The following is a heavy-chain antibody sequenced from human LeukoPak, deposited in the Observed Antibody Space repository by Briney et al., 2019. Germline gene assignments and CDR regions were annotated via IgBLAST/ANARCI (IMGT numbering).Heavy chain of an antibody. CDR2: IRYDGSNK. V-gene: IGHV3-30*02. Sequence: GGSLRLSCAVSGFTFSSYSMNWVRQAPGKGLEWVAFIRYDGSNKYYADSVKGRFTISRDNSKNTVYLQMNSLGEEDTAVYYCAKGGIIAAATFDYWGQGTLVTVSS. CDR3: AKGGIIAAATFDY. D-gene: IGHD6-13*01. J-gene: IGHJ4*02. CDR1: GFTFSSYS.